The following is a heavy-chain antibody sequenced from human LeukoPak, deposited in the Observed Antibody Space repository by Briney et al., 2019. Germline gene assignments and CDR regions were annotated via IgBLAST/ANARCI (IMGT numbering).Heavy chain of an antibody. J-gene: IGHJ4*02. CDR3: ARWLDYGDY. CDR1: GGSFSGYY. CDR2: INHSGST. V-gene: IGHV4-34*01. Sequence: SETLSLTCAVYGGSFSGYYWSWIRQPPGKGLEWIGEINHSGSTYYNPSLKSRVTISVDTSKNQFSLKLSSVTAADTAVYYCARWLDYGDYWGQGTLVTVSS. D-gene: IGHD5-12*01.